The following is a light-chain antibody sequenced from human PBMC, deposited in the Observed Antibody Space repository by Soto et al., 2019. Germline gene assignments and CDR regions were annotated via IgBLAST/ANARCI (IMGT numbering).Light chain of an antibody. CDR3: CSYAGSSIFYV. V-gene: IGLV2-23*02. J-gene: IGLJ1*01. CDR2: EVS. CDR1: SSDVGSYNL. Sequence: QSALTQPASVSGSPGQSITISCTGTSSDVGSYNLVSWYQQHPGKAPKLMIYEVSKRPSGVSNRFSGSKSGNTASLTISGLQAEDEADYYCCSYAGSSIFYVFGTGTKPPS.